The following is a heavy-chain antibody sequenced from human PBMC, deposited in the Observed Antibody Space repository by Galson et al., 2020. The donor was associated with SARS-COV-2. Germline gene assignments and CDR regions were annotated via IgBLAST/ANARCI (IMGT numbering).Heavy chain of an antibody. CDR1: GGSISSGDYY. CDR3: AREHYYGSGSYDY. Sequence: ETSETLSLTCTVSGGSISSGDYYWRWIRQPPGKGLEWIGYIYYRGSTYYNPSLKSRVTISVDTSKNQFSLKLSSVTAADTAVYYCAREHYYGSGSYDYWGQGTLVPVSS. D-gene: IGHD3-10*01. V-gene: IGHV4-30-4*01. J-gene: IGHJ4*02. CDR2: IYYRGST.